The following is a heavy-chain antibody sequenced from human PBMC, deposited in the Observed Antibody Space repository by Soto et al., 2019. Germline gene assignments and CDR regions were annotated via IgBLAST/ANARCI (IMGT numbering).Heavy chain of an antibody. J-gene: IGHJ4*02. D-gene: IGHD1-26*01. CDR3: AREAAVGLVDY. Sequence: QVQLVQSGAEVKKPGASVKVACKASGYTFTSYGISWVRQAPGQGLEWMGWINAYNGNTKYAQHLQGSVTMTTDTSTSPAYMELRSLRSDDTAVYCCAREAAVGLVDYWGQGTLVTVSS. V-gene: IGHV1-18*01. CDR1: GYTFTSYG. CDR2: INAYNGNT.